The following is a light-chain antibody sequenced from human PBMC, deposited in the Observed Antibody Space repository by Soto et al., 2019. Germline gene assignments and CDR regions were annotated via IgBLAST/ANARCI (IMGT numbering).Light chain of an antibody. CDR3: QQYNSYPYT. CDR2: DAS. V-gene: IGKV1-5*01. CDR1: QSISSW. Sequence: DIQMTQSPSTLSASVGDRVTITCRASQSISSWLAWYQQKPGKAPKLLIYDASSLESGDPSRFIGSGSGTEFALTISSLQPDDFASYYCQQYNSYPYTFGEGTKLEIK. J-gene: IGKJ2*01.